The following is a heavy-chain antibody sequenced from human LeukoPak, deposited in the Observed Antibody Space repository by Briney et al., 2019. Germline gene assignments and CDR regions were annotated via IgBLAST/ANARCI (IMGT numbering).Heavy chain of an antibody. CDR2: IRYDGSNK. J-gene: IGHJ4*02. CDR1: GFTFSSYG. D-gene: IGHD2-21*02. CDR3: AKDRPTYCGGDCYQRGYYFDY. V-gene: IGHV3-30*02. Sequence: TGGSLRLSCGASGFTFSSYGMHWVRQAPGKGLEWVAFIRYDGSNKYYADSVKGRFTISRDNSKNTLYLQMNSLRAEDTAVYYCAKDRPTYCGGDCYQRGYYFDYWGQGTLVTVSS.